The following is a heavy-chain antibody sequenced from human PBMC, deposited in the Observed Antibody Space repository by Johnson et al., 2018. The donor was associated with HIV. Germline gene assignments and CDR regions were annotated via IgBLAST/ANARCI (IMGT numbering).Heavy chain of an antibody. Sequence: QMLLVESGGGVVQPGGSLRLSCAASGFTFSSYGMHWVRQAPSKGLEWVAFIRYDGSNKYYADSVKGRFTISRDNSKNTLYLQMNSLRAEDTAVYYCAKELALYSSGYGGDAFDIWGQGTMVTVSS. CDR1: GFTFSSYG. V-gene: IGHV3-30*02. D-gene: IGHD6-19*01. CDR2: IRYDGSNK. CDR3: AKELALYSSGYGGDAFDI. J-gene: IGHJ3*02.